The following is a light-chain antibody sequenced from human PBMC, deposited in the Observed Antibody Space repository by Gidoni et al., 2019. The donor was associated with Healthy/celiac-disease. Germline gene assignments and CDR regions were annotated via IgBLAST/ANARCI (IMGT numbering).Light chain of an antibody. Sequence: DIVMTQSPLSLPVTPGEPASISCRSSQSLLHSNGYNYLDWYLQKPGQSPQLLIYLGSNRASGVTDRFSGSGSGTDFTLKISRVEDEDVGVYYCMQALQTPPTFGQGTKLEIK. J-gene: IGKJ2*01. V-gene: IGKV2-28*01. CDR2: LGS. CDR3: MQALQTPPT. CDR1: QSLLHSNGYNY.